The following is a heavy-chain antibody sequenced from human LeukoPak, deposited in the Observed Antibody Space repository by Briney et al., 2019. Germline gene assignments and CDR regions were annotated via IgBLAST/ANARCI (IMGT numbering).Heavy chain of an antibody. V-gene: IGHV3-23*01. CDR3: AKPPDGYNYPDAFDI. Sequence: QSGGSLSLSCAASGFTFSSYAMSWVRQAPGKGLEWVSAISGSGGSTYYADSVKGRFTISRDNSKNTLYLQMNSLRAEDTAVYYCAKPPDGYNYPDAFDIWGQGTMVTVSS. CDR2: ISGSGGST. J-gene: IGHJ3*02. D-gene: IGHD5-24*01. CDR1: GFTFSSYA.